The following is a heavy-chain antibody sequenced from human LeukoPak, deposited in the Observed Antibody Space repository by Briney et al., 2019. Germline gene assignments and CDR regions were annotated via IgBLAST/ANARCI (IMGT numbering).Heavy chain of an antibody. CDR2: ISYDGSNK. Sequence: PGRSLRLSCAASGFTFSRYAMHWVRQAPGKGLEWVAVISYDGSNKYYADSVKGRSTISRDNSKNTLYLQMNSLRVEDTAVYYCARDMGRSGSYTVFDYWGQGTLVTVSS. J-gene: IGHJ4*02. CDR1: GFTFSRYA. CDR3: ARDMGRSGSYTVFDY. V-gene: IGHV3-30-3*01. D-gene: IGHD1-26*01.